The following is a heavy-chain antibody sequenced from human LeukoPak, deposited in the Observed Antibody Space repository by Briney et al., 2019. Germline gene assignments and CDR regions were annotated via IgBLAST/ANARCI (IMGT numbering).Heavy chain of an antibody. Sequence: PGRSLRLSCTASGFTFGDYAISWFRQAPGKGLEWVGFIRSKAYGGTTEYAASVKGRFTISRDDSKSIAYLQMNILKTEDTAVYYCTRVLQHYYYYYMDVWGKGTTVTVSS. J-gene: IGHJ6*03. CDR1: GFTFGDYA. CDR2: IRSKAYGGTT. CDR3: TRVLQHYYYYYMDV. V-gene: IGHV3-49*03. D-gene: IGHD4-11*01.